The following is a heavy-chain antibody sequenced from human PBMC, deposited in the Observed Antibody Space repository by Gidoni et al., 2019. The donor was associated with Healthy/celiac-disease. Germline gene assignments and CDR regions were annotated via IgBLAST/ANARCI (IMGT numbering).Heavy chain of an antibody. Sequence: QVQLVQSGAEVKTPGASVKVSCQASGYTFTGYYMHWVRQAPGQGLEWMGWINPNSGGTNYAQKFQGRVTMTRDTSISPAYMELSRLRSDDTAVYYCASPDLIAVAGTDFDYWGQGTLVTVSS. D-gene: IGHD6-19*01. J-gene: IGHJ4*02. CDR3: ASPDLIAVAGTDFDY. CDR2: INPNSGGT. CDR1: GYTFTGYY. V-gene: IGHV1-2*02.